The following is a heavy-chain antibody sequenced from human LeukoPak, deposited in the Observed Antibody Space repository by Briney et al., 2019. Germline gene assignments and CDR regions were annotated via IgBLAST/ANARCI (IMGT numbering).Heavy chain of an antibody. J-gene: IGHJ6*03. CDR1: GGSINSGGSY. D-gene: IGHD4-11*01. CDR2: IYYSWSS. CDR3: ARDNGDYRSIYYYMDV. Sequence: SQTLSLTCTVSGGSINSGGSYWSWIRQHPGKGLEWIGCIYYSWSSYYNPSLKSRITLSLDTSKNQFSLKLSSVTAADTAVYYCARDNGDYRSIYYYMDVWGKGTTVTVSS. V-gene: IGHV4-31*03.